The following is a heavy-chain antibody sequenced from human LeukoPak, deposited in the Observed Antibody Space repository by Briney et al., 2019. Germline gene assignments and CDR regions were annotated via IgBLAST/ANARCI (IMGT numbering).Heavy chain of an antibody. D-gene: IGHD3-22*01. CDR3: ARDPTNYDDSNEYYVSDY. CDR2: IYYSGST. CDR1: GDSISSSSFY. J-gene: IGHJ4*02. V-gene: IGHV4-39*07. Sequence: PSETLSLTCTVSGDSISSSSFYWGWIRQPPGKGLEWIGSIYYSGSTYYNPSLKSRVTISVDTSKNQFSLKLSSVTAADTAVYYCARDPTNYDDSNEYYVSDYWGQGTLVTVSS.